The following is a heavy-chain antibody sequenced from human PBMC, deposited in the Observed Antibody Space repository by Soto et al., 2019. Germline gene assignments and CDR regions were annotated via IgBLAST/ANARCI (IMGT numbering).Heavy chain of an antibody. CDR1: GCSISGYY. J-gene: IGHJ4*02. CDR3: ARDSVGSGYD. V-gene: IGHV4-59*01. D-gene: IGHD5-12*01. CDR2: IYYSGYT. Sequence: QVQLQESGPGLVKPSETLSLTCAVSGCSISGYYWSWIRQPPGKRLEWIGYIYYSGYTNYNPSLKRRVTISVDRYKNQFSLELRSVHSSDTAVFYCARDSVGSGYDWGQGTLVTVSS.